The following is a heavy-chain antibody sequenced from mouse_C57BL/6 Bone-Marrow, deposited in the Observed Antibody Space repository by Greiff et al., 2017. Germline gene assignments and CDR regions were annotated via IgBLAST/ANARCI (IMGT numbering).Heavy chain of an antibody. CDR1: GFTFSDAW. CDR2: IRNKANNHAT. J-gene: IGHJ1*03. D-gene: IGHD2-2*01. CDR3: TRGGYHWYFDV. Sequence: EVKLVEYGGGLVQPGGSMKLSCAASGFTFSDAWMDWVRQSPEKGLEWVAEIRNKANNHATYYAESVKGRFTISRDDSKSSVYLQMNSLRAEDACIYYCTRGGYHWYFDVWGTGTTVTVSS. V-gene: IGHV6-6*01.